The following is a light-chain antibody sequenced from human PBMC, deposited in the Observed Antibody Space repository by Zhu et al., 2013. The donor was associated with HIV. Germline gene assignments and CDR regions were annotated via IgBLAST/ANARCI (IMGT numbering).Light chain of an antibody. V-gene: IGKV1-33*01. J-gene: IGKJ5*01. CDR1: QDIGKY. CDR2: DAS. CDR3: QQYDYLPPVT. Sequence: DIQMTQSPSSLSASVGDRVTITCQASQDIGKYLNWYQQKPGKAPKLLIYDASNLEAGVPSRFSGSGSGTDFTFTISSLQPEDFATYYCQQYDYLPPVTFGQGTRLEIK.